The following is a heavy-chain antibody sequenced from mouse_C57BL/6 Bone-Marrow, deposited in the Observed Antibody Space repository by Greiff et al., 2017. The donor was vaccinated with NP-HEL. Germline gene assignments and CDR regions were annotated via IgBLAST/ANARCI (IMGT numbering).Heavy chain of an antibody. CDR1: GFTFSSYA. CDR3: TRGIYYDYVAWFAY. Sequence: EVQGVESGEGLVKPGGSLKLSCAASGFTFSSYAMSWVRQTPEKRLEWVAYISSGGDYIYYADTVRGRFTISRDNARNTLYLQMSSLKSEDTAMYYCTRGIYYDYVAWFAYWGQGTLVTVSA. CDR2: ISSGGDYI. J-gene: IGHJ3*01. D-gene: IGHD2-4*01. V-gene: IGHV5-9-1*02.